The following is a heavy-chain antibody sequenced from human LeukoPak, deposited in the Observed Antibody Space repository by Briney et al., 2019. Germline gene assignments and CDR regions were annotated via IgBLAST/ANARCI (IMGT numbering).Heavy chain of an antibody. CDR1: GFSFSSYG. J-gene: IGHJ4*02. Sequence: GGSLRLSCAASGFSFSSYGMHWVRQAPGKGLEWVTVILYDGSNKYYADSVKGRFTISRDNSKNTLYLQMNSLRAEDTAVYYCANDLASTVTFDYWGQGTLVTVSS. CDR2: ILYDGSNK. V-gene: IGHV3-30*18. D-gene: IGHD4-17*01. CDR3: ANDLASTVTFDY.